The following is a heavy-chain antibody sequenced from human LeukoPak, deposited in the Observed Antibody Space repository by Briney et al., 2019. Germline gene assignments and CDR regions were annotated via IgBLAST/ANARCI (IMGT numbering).Heavy chain of an antibody. CDR3: TTTPVVVHSYDY. J-gene: IGHJ4*02. V-gene: IGHV4-4*02. Sequence: SGTLSLTCAVSGGSVSSSNWWIWFRQPPGKGLEWIGEIYHGGSTNYNPSLKSRVTISLDKSKNQFSLNLTSVTAADTAVYYCTTTPVVVHSYDYWGQGTLVTVSS. D-gene: IGHD3-22*01. CDR1: GGSVSSSNW. CDR2: IYHGGST.